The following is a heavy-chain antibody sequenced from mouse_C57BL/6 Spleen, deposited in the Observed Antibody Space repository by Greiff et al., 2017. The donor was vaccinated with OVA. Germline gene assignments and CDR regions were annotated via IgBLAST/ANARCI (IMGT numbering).Heavy chain of an antibody. V-gene: IGHV6-3*01. CDR1: GFTFRNYW. CDR2: LRLKSDHYAT. J-gene: IGHJ4*01. Sequence: EVKLMASGGGLLQPGGSMTLSCVASGFTFRNYWMNWVRQSPEQGLDWVAQLRLKSDHYATHYAASVKGRFTISRDYSKSSGYLQMNNLSAEDTGIYYCTEGYAMDYWGQGTSVTVSS. CDR3: TEGYAMDY.